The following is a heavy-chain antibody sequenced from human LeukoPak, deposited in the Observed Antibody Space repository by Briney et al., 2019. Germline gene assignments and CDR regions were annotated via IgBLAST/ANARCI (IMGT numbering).Heavy chain of an antibody. D-gene: IGHD3-22*01. CDR1: GFTFSRNG. CDR2: ISVSGTYI. Sequence: GGSLRLSCAASGFTFSRNGMAWVRQAPGKGLEWVSSISVSGTYIYYSDSVKGRFTISRDNAKNSLYLEMKSLRAEDTAVYYCARDYPYYYDGMWYCDYWGQGTLVTVSS. CDR3: ARDYPYYYDGMWYCDY. V-gene: IGHV3-21*01. J-gene: IGHJ4*02.